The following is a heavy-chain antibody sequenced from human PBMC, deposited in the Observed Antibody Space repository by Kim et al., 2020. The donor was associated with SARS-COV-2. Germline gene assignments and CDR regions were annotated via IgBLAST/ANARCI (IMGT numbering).Heavy chain of an antibody. CDR1: GLTLSSYA. CDR2: ISATGDKT. CDR3: TKWPLTSSYPLED. D-gene: IGHD2-2*01. Sequence: GGSLRLSCAASGLTLSSYAMGWVRQALGKGLDWVSAISATGDKTFYADSVNGRFTISRDNSKNTLYLQMDSLRAEDTAVYYCTKWPLTSSYPLEDWGQGTLATVSS. J-gene: IGHJ4*02. V-gene: IGHV3-23*01.